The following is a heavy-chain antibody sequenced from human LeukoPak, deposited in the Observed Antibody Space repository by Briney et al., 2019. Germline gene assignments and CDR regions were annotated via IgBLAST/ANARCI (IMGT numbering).Heavy chain of an antibody. V-gene: IGHV1-69*01. D-gene: IGHD3-22*01. Sequence: GSSVKVSCKASGGTFSSYAISWVRQAPGQGREWMGGIIPIFGTANYAQKFQGRVTITADESTSTAYMELSSLRSVDTAVYYCASGPDYYDSSGYSLDYRGQGTLVTVSS. CDR1: GGTFSSYA. CDR2: IIPIFGTA. J-gene: IGHJ4*02. CDR3: ASGPDYYDSSGYSLDY.